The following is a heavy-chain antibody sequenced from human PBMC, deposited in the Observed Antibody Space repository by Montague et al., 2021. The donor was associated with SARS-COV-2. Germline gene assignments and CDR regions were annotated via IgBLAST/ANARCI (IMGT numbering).Heavy chain of an antibody. Sequence: SLSLSCAASGFTFSRYAMPWVRQAPGKGLEWVAVISYDGSTKYYVDSVKGRFTISRDNSKNTLYLQLNSLSAEDTAVYYCARDWDGYDLDYGMDVWGQGTTVTVSS. CDR3: ARDWDGYDLDYGMDV. J-gene: IGHJ6*02. D-gene: IGHD5-12*01. CDR2: ISYDGSTK. CDR1: GFTFSRYA. V-gene: IGHV3-30*04.